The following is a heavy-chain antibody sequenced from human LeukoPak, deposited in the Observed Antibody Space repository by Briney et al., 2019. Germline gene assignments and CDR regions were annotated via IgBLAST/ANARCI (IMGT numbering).Heavy chain of an antibody. J-gene: IGHJ2*01. D-gene: IGHD3-22*01. CDR2: IYYSGST. CDR3: ARDRYYDSSGYSSPRGSWYFDL. V-gene: IGHV4-39*07. Sequence: PSETLSLTCTVSGGSISSSSYYWGWIRQPPGKGLEWIGSIYYSGSTYYNPSLKSRVTISVDTSKNQFSLKLSSVTAADTAVYYCARDRYYDSSGYSSPRGSWYFDLWGRGTLVTVSS. CDR1: GGSISSSSYY.